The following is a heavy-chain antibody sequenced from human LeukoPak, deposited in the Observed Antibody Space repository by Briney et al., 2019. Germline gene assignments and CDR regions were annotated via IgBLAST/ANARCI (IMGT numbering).Heavy chain of an antibody. CDR1: GGSFSGYY. J-gene: IGHJ4*02. Sequence: PSETLSLTCVVYGGSFSGYYWSWIRQPPGKGLEWMGEIIHSGSTNYNLSLKSRVTISIDTSKNQFSLKLSSVTAAYTHVYYCATVYYDFWSGYCESRHFDYWGQGTLVTVSS. D-gene: IGHD3-3*01. CDR3: ATVYYDFWSGYCESRHFDY. CDR2: IIHSGST. V-gene: IGHV4-34*12.